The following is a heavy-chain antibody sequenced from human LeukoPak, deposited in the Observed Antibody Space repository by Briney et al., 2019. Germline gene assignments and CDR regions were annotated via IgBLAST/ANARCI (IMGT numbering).Heavy chain of an antibody. Sequence: GGSLRLSCAAHAFIVSNSDMNWVRQAPGKGLEWVSVIYSGGSTYYADSVKGKFTISRDNSNNTLYLQMNSLRSEDTAVYYCARAPAGYYFDYWGQGTLVTVSS. V-gene: IGHV3-53*05. D-gene: IGHD6-25*01. J-gene: IGHJ4*02. CDR1: AFIVSNSD. CDR2: IYSGGST. CDR3: ARAPAGYYFDY.